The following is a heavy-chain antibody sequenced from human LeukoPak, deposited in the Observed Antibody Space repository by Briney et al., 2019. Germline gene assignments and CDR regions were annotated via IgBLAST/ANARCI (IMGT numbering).Heavy chain of an antibody. CDR1: GGSISSGSYY. CDR2: IYTSGST. V-gene: IGHV4-61*02. Sequence: PSETLSLTCTVSGGSISSGSYYWSWIRQPAGKGLEWIGRIYTSGSTNYNPSLKSRVTISVDTSKNQFSLKLSSVTAADTAVYYCARVPDYWGQGTLVTVSS. J-gene: IGHJ4*02. CDR3: ARVPDY.